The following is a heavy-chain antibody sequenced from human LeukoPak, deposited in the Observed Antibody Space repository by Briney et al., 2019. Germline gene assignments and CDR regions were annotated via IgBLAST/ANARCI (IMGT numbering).Heavy chain of an antibody. V-gene: IGHV3-7*01. J-gene: IGHJ5*02. Sequence: GGSLRLSCAASGFTFTSYWMSWLRQAPGKGLEWVANIKHDGSDKYYVDSVKGRFTISRDNAKSSLYLQMNSLRAENTAVYYCAKGGASRFDPWGQGTLVTVSS. CDR1: GFTFTSYW. CDR3: AKGGASRFDP. CDR2: IKHDGSDK. D-gene: IGHD1-26*01.